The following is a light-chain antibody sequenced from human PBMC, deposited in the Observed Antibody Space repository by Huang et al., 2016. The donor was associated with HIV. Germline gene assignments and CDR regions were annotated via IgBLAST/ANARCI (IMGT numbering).Light chain of an antibody. CDR2: NVF. Sequence: DVVLNQSPLSLPVTLGQSASISYRSSQTLEYSNGNTYLSWFHQRPGQSPRRLIYNVFKRDSGVPDRFSGSGSGTDFTLKISRVEAEDVGIYYCMQGTHWPPYTFGQGTKLEI. CDR1: QTLEYSNGNTY. V-gene: IGKV2-30*01. J-gene: IGKJ2*01. CDR3: MQGTHWPPYT.